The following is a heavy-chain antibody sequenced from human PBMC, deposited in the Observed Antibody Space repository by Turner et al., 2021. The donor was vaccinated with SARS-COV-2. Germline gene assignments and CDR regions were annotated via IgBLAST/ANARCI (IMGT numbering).Heavy chain of an antibody. V-gene: IGHV3-49*04. CDR1: GFTFGDYA. CDR2: IRSKAYGGTT. CDR3: TRVKYCSGGSCYGYYFDY. D-gene: IGHD2-15*01. J-gene: IGHJ4*02. Sequence: EVQLVESGGGLVQPGRSLRLSCTASGFTFGDYAMNWVRQAPRKGLEWVGFIRSKAYGGTTQYAASVKGRFTISRDDSKSIAYLQMSSLKTEDTAVYYCTRVKYCSGGSCYGYYFDYWGQGTLVTVSS.